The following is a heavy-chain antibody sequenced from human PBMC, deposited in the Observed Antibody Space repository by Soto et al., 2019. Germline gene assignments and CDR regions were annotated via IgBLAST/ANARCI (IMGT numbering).Heavy chain of an antibody. CDR3: ARDPDYSGEFDY. J-gene: IGHJ4*02. CDR2: IIPILGIA. Sequence: SVKVSCKASGGTFSSYTISWVRQAPGQGLEWMGRIIPILGIANYAQKFQGRVTITADKSTSTAYTELSSLRSEDTAVYYCARDPDYSGEFDYWGQGTLVTVSS. CDR1: GGTFSSYT. V-gene: IGHV1-69*04. D-gene: IGHD1-26*01.